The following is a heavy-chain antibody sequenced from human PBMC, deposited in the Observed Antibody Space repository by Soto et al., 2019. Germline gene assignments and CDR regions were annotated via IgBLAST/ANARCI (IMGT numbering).Heavy chain of an antibody. CDR3: ARDQPRCSGGSCYTGHLDY. Sequence: TSETLSLTCTFSGGSISSGAYYWSWIRQHPGKGLEWIGYIYYSGSTYYNPSLKSRVTISVDTSKNQFSLKLSSVTAADTAVYYCARDQPRCSGGSCYTGHLDYWGQGTLVTVSS. CDR1: GGSISSGAYY. CDR2: IYYSGST. J-gene: IGHJ4*02. D-gene: IGHD2-15*01. V-gene: IGHV4-31*03.